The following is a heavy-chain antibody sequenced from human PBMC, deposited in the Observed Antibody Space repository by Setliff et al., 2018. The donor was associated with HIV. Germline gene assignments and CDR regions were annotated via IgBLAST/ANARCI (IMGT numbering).Heavy chain of an antibody. D-gene: IGHD1-1*01. CDR1: GVSINSGNYY. V-gene: IGHV4-61*02. CDR2: IYSSGNT. J-gene: IGHJ4*02. Sequence: LSLTCTVSGVSINSGNYYWGWIRQPAGKRLEWIGRIYSSGNTNYNPSLKSRVTISADTSKNQFSLRLKSGTAAETAVYYCARGGDGYNPGGGTFDHWGQGTLVTVSS. CDR3: ARGGDGYNPGGGTFDH.